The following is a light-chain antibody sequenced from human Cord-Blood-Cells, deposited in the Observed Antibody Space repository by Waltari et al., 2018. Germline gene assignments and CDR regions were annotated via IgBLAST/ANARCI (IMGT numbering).Light chain of an antibody. J-gene: IGLJ2*01. CDR1: SSDVGSYNI. Sequence: QSALTQPASVSGSPGQSITISCTGTSSDVGSYNIFSWYQQHPGNAPKLMIYEGSKRPSGFANRFSGSKSGNTASLTISGLQAEDEADYYCCSYAGSSTFVVFGGGTKLTVL. V-gene: IGLV2-23*03. CDR3: CSYAGSSTFVV. CDR2: EGS.